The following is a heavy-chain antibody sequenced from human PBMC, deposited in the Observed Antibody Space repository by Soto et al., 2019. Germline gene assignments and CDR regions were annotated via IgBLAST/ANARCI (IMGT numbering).Heavy chain of an antibody. CDR1: GYTFTGYY. CDR3: ARVNVVVVAATREYYFDY. D-gene: IGHD2-15*01. V-gene: IGHV1-2*02. CDR2: INPNSGGT. J-gene: IGHJ4*02. Sequence: SVKVSCKASGYTFTGYYMHWVRQAPGQGLEWMGWINPNSGGTNYAQKFQGRVTMTRDTSISTAYMELSRLRSDDTAVYYCARVNVVVVAATREYYFDYWGQGTLVTVSS.